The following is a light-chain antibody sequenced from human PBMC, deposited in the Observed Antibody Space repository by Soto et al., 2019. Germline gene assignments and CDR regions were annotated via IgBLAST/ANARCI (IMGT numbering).Light chain of an antibody. CDR3: SAYTTSIALYV. Sequence: QSALTQPASVSGSPGQSITISCTETSSDVAEYKYVSWYQQHPGRAPKLIIYDVSNRSSGVSNRFSGSKSGSTASLTISGLQAEDEADYYCSAYTTSIALYVFGAGTKVTVL. CDR2: DVS. J-gene: IGLJ1*01. V-gene: IGLV2-14*03. CDR1: SSDVAEYKY.